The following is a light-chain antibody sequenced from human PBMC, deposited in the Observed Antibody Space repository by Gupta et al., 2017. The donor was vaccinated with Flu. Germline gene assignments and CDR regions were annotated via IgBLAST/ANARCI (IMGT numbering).Light chain of an antibody. CDR3: SSYTNTYTLVL. Sequence: MIFEVTNRPSGVSTRFSVSTSGNTASLTISGLQAEDEADYSCSSYTNTYTLVLFGAGTKLTV. J-gene: IGLJ2*01. CDR2: EVT. V-gene: IGLV2-14*01.